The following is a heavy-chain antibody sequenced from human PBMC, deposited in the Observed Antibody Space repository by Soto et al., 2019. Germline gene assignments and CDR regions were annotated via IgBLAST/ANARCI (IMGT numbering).Heavy chain of an antibody. CDR2: ISGSGGST. V-gene: IGHV3-23*01. Sequence: QAPGKGLEWDSAISGSGGSTYYADSVQGRFTISRDNSKNTLYLQMNSLRAEDTAVYYWAKFGGSLAGAFDIWGQGTMVTVSS. D-gene: IGHD1-26*01. J-gene: IGHJ3*02. CDR3: AKFGGSLAGAFDI.